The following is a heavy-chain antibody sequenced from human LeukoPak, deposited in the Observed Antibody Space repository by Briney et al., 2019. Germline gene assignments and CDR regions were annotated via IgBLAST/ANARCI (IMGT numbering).Heavy chain of an antibody. Sequence: SETLSLTCAVSGGSISSGGYSWSWIRQPPGKGLEWIGYIYHSGSTYYNPSLKSRVTISVDRSRNQFSLKLSSVTAADTAVYYCARGIGYCSSTSCYPGLSQYYYYYGMDVWGQGTTVTVSS. D-gene: IGHD2-2*01. CDR1: GGSISSGGYS. V-gene: IGHV4-30-2*01. J-gene: IGHJ6*02. CDR2: IYHSGST. CDR3: ARGIGYCSSTSCYPGLSQYYYYYGMDV.